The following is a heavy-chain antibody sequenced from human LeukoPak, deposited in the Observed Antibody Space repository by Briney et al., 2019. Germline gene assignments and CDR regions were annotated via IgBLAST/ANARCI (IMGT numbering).Heavy chain of an antibody. CDR3: ARDLSYYDFWSTFGD. J-gene: IGHJ4*02. V-gene: IGHV3-21*01. CDR1: GFTFSSYS. D-gene: IGHD3-3*01. CDR2: ISSSSSYI. Sequence: PGGSLRLSCAASGFTFSSYSMNWVRQAPGKGLEWVSSISSSSSYIYYADSVKGRFTISRDNAKNSLYLRMNSLRAEDTAVYYCARDLSYYDFWSTFGDWGQGTLVTVSS.